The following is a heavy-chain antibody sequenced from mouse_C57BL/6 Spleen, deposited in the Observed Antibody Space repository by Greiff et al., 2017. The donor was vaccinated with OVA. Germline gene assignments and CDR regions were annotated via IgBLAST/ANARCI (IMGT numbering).Heavy chain of an antibody. D-gene: IGHD2-1*01. CDR1: GYTFTDYY. J-gene: IGHJ4*01. CDR3: ARPGKIYYLYAMDY. CDR2: INPNNGGT. Sequence: EVQLQQSGPELVKPGASVKISCKASGYTFTDYYMNWVKQSHGKSLEWIGDINPNNGGTSYNQKFKGKATLTVDKSSSTAYMELRSLTSEDSAVYYCARPGKIYYLYAMDYWGQGTSVTVSS. V-gene: IGHV1-26*01.